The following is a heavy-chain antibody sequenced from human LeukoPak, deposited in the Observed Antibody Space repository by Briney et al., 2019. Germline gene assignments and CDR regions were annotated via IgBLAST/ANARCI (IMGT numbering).Heavy chain of an antibody. V-gene: IGHV3-53*01. CDR3: ARALDTAMALDY. CDR1: GFTVSSNY. CDR2: IYSGGST. D-gene: IGHD5-18*01. J-gene: IGHJ4*02. Sequence: GGSLRLSCAASGFTVSSNYMSWVRQSPGKGREWVSVIYSGGSTYYAHSVKARFTISRDNSKNTLYLQMNSLRAEDTAVYYCARALDTAMALDYWGQGTLVTVSS.